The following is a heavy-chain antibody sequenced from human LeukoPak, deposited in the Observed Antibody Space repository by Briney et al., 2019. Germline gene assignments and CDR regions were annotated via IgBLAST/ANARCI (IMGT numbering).Heavy chain of an antibody. CDR3: AKDRGIQLWSHDY. Sequence: GGPLRLSCAASGFTFSNYGMHWVRQAPGKGLEGVAFIRSDGSNKFYADSVKGRFTISRDNSKNTLYLQMNSLRAEDAAVHYCAKDRGIQLWSHDYWGQGTLVTVSS. J-gene: IGHJ4*02. CDR2: IRSDGSNK. V-gene: IGHV3-30*02. CDR1: GFTFSNYG. D-gene: IGHD5-18*01.